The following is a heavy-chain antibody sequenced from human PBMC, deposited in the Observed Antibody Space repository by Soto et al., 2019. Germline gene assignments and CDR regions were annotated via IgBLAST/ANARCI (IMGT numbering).Heavy chain of an antibody. CDR3: ARASTYDSSGYYYDY. CDR1: GYTFTSYG. CDR2: ISNYNGNT. D-gene: IGHD3-22*01. J-gene: IGHJ4*02. V-gene: IGHV1-18*01. Sequence: ASVKVSCKASGYTFTSYGISWVRQAPGQGLEWMGWISNYNGNTNYAQKLQGRVTMTTDTSTSTAYMELRSLRSDDTAVYYCARASTYDSSGYYYDYWGQGTLVTVSS.